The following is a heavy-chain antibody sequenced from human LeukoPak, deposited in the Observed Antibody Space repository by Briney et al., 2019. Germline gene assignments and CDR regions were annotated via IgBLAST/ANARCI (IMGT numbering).Heavy chain of an antibody. CDR3: AREDSSGWYLDY. Sequence: QPGGSLRLSCAASGLSFSSHWMHWVRQAPGKGLVWVSRINSDGSSTSYADSVKGRFTISRDNAKNTLYLQMNSLRAEDTAVYYCAREDSSGWYLDYWGQGTLVTVSS. CDR1: GLSFSSHW. CDR2: INSDGSST. J-gene: IGHJ4*02. D-gene: IGHD6-19*01. V-gene: IGHV3-74*01.